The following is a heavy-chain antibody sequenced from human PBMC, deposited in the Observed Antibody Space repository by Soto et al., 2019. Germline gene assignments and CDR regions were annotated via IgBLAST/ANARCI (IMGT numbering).Heavy chain of an antibody. Sequence: GGSLRLSCAASGFTFSSYAMSWVRQAPGKGLEWVSAISGSGGSTYYADSVKGRFTISRDNSKNTLYLQMNSLRAEDTAVYYCAKDNARDCSSTSCYDAFDIWGQGTMATVSS. V-gene: IGHV3-23*01. CDR2: ISGSGGST. CDR1: GFTFSSYA. CDR3: AKDNARDCSSTSCYDAFDI. J-gene: IGHJ3*02. D-gene: IGHD2-2*01.